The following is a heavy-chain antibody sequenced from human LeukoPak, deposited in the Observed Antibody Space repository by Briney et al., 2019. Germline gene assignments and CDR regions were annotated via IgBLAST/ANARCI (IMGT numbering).Heavy chain of an antibody. J-gene: IGHJ3*02. CDR2: ISGSGGTT. CDR3: ARDWPSEWQQLPDYDAVDI. D-gene: IGHD6-13*01. V-gene: IGHV3-23*01. CDR1: GFTSNNYA. Sequence: PGGSLRLSCAASGFTSNNYAMTWVRQAPGKGLEWVSSISGSGGTTYSADSVRGRFIISRDNSKNTLYLQMHSLRAEDTALYYCARDWPSEWQQLPDYDAVDIWGQGTMVTVSS.